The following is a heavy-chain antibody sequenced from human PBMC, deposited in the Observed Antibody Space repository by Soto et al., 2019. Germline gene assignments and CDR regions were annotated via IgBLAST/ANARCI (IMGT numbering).Heavy chain of an antibody. Sequence: QPLESGGGLVQPGGSLRLSCAASGFTFSSYAMSWVRQAPGKGLEWVSAISGSGGSTYYADSVKGRFTISRDNSKNTLYLQMNSLRAEDTAVYYCAKDRAPVLRYFVPTLQDYYFDYWGQGTLVTVSS. CDR1: GFTFSSYA. CDR2: ISGSGGST. V-gene: IGHV3-23*01. J-gene: IGHJ4*02. CDR3: AKDRAPVLRYFVPTLQDYYFDY. D-gene: IGHD3-9*01.